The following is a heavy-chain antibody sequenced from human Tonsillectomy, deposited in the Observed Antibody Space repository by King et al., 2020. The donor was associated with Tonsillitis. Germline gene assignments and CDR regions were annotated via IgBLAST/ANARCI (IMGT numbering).Heavy chain of an antibody. D-gene: IGHD2-2*01. CDR2: ISGSGGST. Sequence: VQLVQSGGGLVQPGGSLRLSCAASGFTFSSYAMSWVRQAPGKGLEWVSAISGSGGSTYYADSVKGRFTIYRDNSKNTLYLQMNSLRAEDTAVYYCAKGDCSSTSCYFYYYYYGMDVWGQGTTVTVSS. CDR1: GFTFSSYA. CDR3: AKGDCSSTSCYFYYYYYGMDV. V-gene: IGHV3-23*04. J-gene: IGHJ6*02.